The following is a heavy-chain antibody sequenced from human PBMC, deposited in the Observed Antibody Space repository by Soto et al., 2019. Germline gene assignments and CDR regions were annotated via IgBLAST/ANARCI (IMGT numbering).Heavy chain of an antibody. CDR3: ARTYYDFWSGYWRWFDP. Sequence: SETMSLTSPVAGGSISSYYWSWIRQPTGKGLEWIGYIYYNGSTNYNPSLKSRVTISVDTSKNQFSVKLSSVTAADTAVYYCARTYYDFWSGYWRWFDPWGQGTLVTVSS. D-gene: IGHD3-3*01. V-gene: IGHV4-59*01. CDR2: IYYNGST. CDR1: GGSISSYY. J-gene: IGHJ5*02.